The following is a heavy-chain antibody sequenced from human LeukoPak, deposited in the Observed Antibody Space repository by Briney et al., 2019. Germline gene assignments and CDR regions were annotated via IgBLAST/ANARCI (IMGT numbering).Heavy chain of an antibody. CDR2: FDPEDGET. J-gene: IGHJ4*02. CDR1: GYTLTELS. Sequence: ASVKVSCKVSGYTLTELSMHWVRQAPGKGLEWMRGFDPEDGETIYAQKFQGRVTMTEDTSTDTAYMELSSLRSEDTAVYYCATDGGIVVVPAATGFDYWGQGTLVTVSS. V-gene: IGHV1-24*01. CDR3: ATDGGIVVVPAATGFDY. D-gene: IGHD2-2*01.